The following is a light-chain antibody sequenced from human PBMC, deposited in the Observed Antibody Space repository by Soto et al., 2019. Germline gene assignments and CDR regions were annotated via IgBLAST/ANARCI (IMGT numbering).Light chain of an antibody. V-gene: IGLV2-14*01. CDR3: RSYTSSSTRV. J-gene: IGLJ2*01. CDR1: SSDVGGYNY. CDR2: DVS. Sequence: QSAPTQPASVSGSPGQSITISCTGTSSDVGGYNYVSWYQQHPGKAPKLMIYDVSNRPSGVSNRFSGSKSGNTASLTISGLQAEDEADYYCRSYTSSSTRVFGGGTKLTVL.